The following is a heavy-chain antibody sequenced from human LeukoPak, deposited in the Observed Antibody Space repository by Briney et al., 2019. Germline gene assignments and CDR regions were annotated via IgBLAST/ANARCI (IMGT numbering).Heavy chain of an antibody. CDR2: IYYSGST. D-gene: IGHD6-13*01. CDR1: GGSISSYY. Sequence: PSETLSPTCTVSGGSISSYYWSWIRQPPGKGLEWIGYIYYSGSTNYNPSLKSRVTISVDTSKNQFSLKLSSVTAADTAVYYCARGPGYSSSWYPYYYYYYYMDVWGKGTTVTISS. CDR3: ARGPGYSSSWYPYYYYYYYMDV. J-gene: IGHJ6*03. V-gene: IGHV4-59*01.